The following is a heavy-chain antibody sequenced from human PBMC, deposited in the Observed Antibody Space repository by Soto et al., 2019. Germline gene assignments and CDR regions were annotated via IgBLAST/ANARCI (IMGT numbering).Heavy chain of an antibody. D-gene: IGHD2-8*01. CDR1: GGSISSGDYY. CDR2: IYYSGST. CDR3: ARFKGCTNGVCYYYYFDY. J-gene: IGHJ4*02. Sequence: SETLSLTCTVSGGSISSGDYYWSWIRQPPGKGLEWIGYIYYSGSTYYNPSLKSRVTISVDTSKNQSSLKLSSVTAADTAVYYCARFKGCTNGVCYYYYFDYWGQGTLVTVSS. V-gene: IGHV4-30-4*01.